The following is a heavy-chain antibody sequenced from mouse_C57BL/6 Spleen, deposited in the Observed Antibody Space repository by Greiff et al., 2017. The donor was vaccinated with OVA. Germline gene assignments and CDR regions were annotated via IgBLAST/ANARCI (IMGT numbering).Heavy chain of an antibody. J-gene: IGHJ4*01. Sequence: GGGLVPPNGSLTLSCAASGFSFTTYAMNWVRQAPGKGLEWVARRRSKSNNYATYYADSVKDRFTISRDDSESMLYLQMNNLKPEDTAMYYCVRPRYNGSSYNYAMDYWGQGTSVTVSS. V-gene: IGHV10-1*01. D-gene: IGHD1-1*01. CDR2: RRSKSNNYAT. CDR3: VRPRYNGSSYNYAMDY. CDR1: GFSFTTYA.